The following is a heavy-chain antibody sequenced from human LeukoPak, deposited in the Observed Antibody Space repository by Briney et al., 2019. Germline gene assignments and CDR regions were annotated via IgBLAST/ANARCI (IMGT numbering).Heavy chain of an antibody. CDR1: GFIFSSYA. J-gene: IGHJ5*02. Sequence: GGSLRLSCAASGFIFSSYAMNWVRQAPGKGLEWVAVISGGGSTTIYADSVKGRFTISRDNAENSVYLQMNSLRPEDTAVYYCSRDRLGGLDLWGQGTLVTVSS. CDR3: SRDRLGGLDL. D-gene: IGHD5-12*01. V-gene: IGHV3-21*01. CDR2: ISGGGSTT.